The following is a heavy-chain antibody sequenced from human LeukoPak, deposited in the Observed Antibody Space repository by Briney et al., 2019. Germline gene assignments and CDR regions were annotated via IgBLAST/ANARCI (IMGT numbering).Heavy chain of an antibody. CDR3: ARGTITMGDY. Sequence: KTSETLSLTCAVYGGSFSGYYWSWIRQPPGKGLEWIGEINHSGSTNYNPSLKSRVTISVDTSKNQFSLKLSSVTAADTAVYYCARGTITMGDYWGQGTLVTVSS. D-gene: IGHD3-10*01. CDR2: INHSGST. CDR1: GGSFSGYY. V-gene: IGHV4-34*01. J-gene: IGHJ4*02.